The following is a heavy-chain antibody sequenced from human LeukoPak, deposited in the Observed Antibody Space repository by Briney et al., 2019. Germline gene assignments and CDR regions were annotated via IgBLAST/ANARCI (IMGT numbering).Heavy chain of an antibody. CDR1: GYTFTGYY. Sequence: ASVKVSCKASGYTFTGYYMHWVRQAPGQGLEWMEWINPNSGGTNYAQKFQGRVTMTRDTSISTAYMELSRLRSDDTAVYYCARGPLYCSGGSCRKLEYFQHWGQGTLVTVSS. CDR3: ARGPLYCSGGSCRKLEYFQH. V-gene: IGHV1-2*02. CDR2: INPNSGGT. D-gene: IGHD2-15*01. J-gene: IGHJ1*01.